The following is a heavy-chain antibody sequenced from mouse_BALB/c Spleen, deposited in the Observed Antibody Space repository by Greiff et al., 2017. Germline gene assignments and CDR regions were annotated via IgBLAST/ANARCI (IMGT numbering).Heavy chain of an antibody. CDR1: GYTFTSYW. Sequence: VQLQQSGAELVKPGASVKMSCKASGYTFTSYWMHWVKQRPGQGLEWIGVIDPSDSYTSYNQKFKGKATLTVDTSSSTAYMQLSSLTSEDSAVYYCTRGGYDGGYAMDYWGQGTSVTVSS. D-gene: IGHD2-2*01. CDR2: IDPSDSYT. CDR3: TRGGYDGGYAMDY. J-gene: IGHJ4*01. V-gene: IGHV1S127*01.